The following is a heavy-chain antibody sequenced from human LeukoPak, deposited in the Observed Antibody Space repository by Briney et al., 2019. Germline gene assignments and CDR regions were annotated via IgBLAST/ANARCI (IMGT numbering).Heavy chain of an antibody. Sequence: ASVNVSCKASGYTFSGYYMHGVRQAPGQGLEWMGRINPNSGGTNYAQKFQGRVTMTSDTSISTVYMELSRLRSDDTAVYFCARDPRIAVAGKYFDYWGQGTLVTVSS. CDR1: GYTFSGYY. CDR2: INPNSGGT. D-gene: IGHD6-19*01. J-gene: IGHJ4*02. CDR3: ARDPRIAVAGKYFDY. V-gene: IGHV1-2*06.